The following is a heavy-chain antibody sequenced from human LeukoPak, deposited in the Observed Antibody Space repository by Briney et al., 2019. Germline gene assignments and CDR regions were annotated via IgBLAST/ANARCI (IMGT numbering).Heavy chain of an antibody. CDR2: IYYSGST. J-gene: IGHJ6*03. CDR1: GGSISSSSYY. CDR3: ARSVVRGVIWYYYYYMDV. Sequence: SETLSLTCTVSGGSISSSSYYWGWNRQPPGKGLEWIGSIYYSGSTYYNPSLKSRVTISVDTSKNQFSLKLSSVTAADTAVYYCARSVVRGVIWYYYYYMDVWGKGTTVTVSS. D-gene: IGHD3-10*01. V-gene: IGHV4-39*07.